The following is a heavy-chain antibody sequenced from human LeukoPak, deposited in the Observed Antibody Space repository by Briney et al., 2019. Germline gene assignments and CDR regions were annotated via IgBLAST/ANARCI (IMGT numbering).Heavy chain of an antibody. V-gene: IGHV3-23*01. CDR1: GFTFSSYA. CDR2: ISGSGGST. CDR3: AKDRRAARGVGAFDI. J-gene: IGHJ3*02. Sequence: PGGSLRLSCAASGFTFSSYAMSWVRQAPGKGPEWVSAISGSGGSTYYADSVKGRFTISRDNSKNTLYLQMNSLRAEDTAVYYCAKDRRAARGVGAFDIWGQGTMVTVSS. D-gene: IGHD6-6*01.